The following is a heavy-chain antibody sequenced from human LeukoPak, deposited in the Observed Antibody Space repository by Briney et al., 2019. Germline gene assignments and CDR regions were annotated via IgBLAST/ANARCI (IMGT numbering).Heavy chain of an antibody. J-gene: IGHJ4*02. CDR1: GGSFSGYY. D-gene: IGHD5-18*01. V-gene: IGHV4-34*01. CDR2: INHSGST. Sequence: SETLSLTCAVYGGSFSGYYWSWIRQPPGKGLEWLGEINHSGSTNYNPSLKSRVTISVDTSKNQFSLKLSSVTAADTAVYYCARGSRGYSYGYTFDYWGQGTLATVSS. CDR3: ARGSRGYSYGYTFDY.